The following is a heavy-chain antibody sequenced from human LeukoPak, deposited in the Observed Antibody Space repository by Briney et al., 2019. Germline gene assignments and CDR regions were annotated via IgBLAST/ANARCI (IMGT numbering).Heavy chain of an antibody. CDR2: ISSSSSYI. CDR1: GFTFSSYS. V-gene: IGHV3-21*01. CDR3: ARSGRQQLALDY. J-gene: IGHJ4*02. D-gene: IGHD6-13*01. Sequence: PGGCLRLSCAAAGFTFSSYSMNWVRQAPGKGLEWVSSISSSSSYIYYADSVKGRFTISRDNAKNSLYLQMNSLRAEDTAVYYCARSGRQQLALDYWGQGTLVTVSS.